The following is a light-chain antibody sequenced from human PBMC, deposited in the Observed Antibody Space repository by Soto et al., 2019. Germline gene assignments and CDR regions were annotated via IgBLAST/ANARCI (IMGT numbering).Light chain of an antibody. J-gene: IGLJ1*01. Sequence: QSVLTQPPSASVTPGQRVTISCSGSRSNIGSNTVNWYQQLPGTAPKLLIYSNNQRPSGVPDRFSGSKSGTSASLAISGLQSEDEADYYCAAWADSRNGQVFGTGTKLTVL. CDR1: RSNIGSNT. CDR2: SNN. V-gene: IGLV1-44*01. CDR3: AAWADSRNGQV.